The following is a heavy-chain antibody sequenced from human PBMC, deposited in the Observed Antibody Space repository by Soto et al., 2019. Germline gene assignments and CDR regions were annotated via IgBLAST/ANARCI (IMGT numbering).Heavy chain of an antibody. CDR3: ARVVSGSGAWLDY. V-gene: IGHV3-48*01. Sequence: SGGSLRLSCTASGFTFSGYSMTWVRQAPGKGLEWISYINSGGSAIQYADSVKGRFSISRDNGKNSLFLQMSSLRVEDTAVYYCARVVSGSGAWLDYWGQGTLVTVSS. CDR2: INSGGSAI. J-gene: IGHJ4*02. D-gene: IGHD3-10*01. CDR1: GFTFSGYS.